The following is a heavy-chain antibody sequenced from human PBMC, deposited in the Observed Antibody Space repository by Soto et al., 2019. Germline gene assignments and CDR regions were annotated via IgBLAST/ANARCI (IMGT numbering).Heavy chain of an antibody. V-gene: IGHV3-23*01. J-gene: IGHJ4*02. CDR2: MSGSGDDA. D-gene: IGHD3-3*01. Sequence: LRLSCAASGFTFSNYGMSWVRQAPGKGLEWVSVMSGSGDDAYYADSVKGRFTISRDNSKNMLYLQMNSLRAEDTAVYFCAKKVTIYAVDPADYWGQGTQVTVSS. CDR3: AKKVTIYAVDPADY. CDR1: GFTFSNYG.